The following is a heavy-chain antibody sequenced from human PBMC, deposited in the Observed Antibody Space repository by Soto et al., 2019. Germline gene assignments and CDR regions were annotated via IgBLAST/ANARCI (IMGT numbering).Heavy chain of an antibody. J-gene: IGHJ4*02. CDR1: GGSIDSGGYY. CDR2: IYYSGNT. Sequence: SETLSLTCAVSGGSIDSGGYYWGWIRQPPGKGLEWIGSIYYSGNTNYNPSLNSRVTISVDTSKNQFSLRLSSVTAADTAVYYCARGNVVPLDYWGQGTLVTVSS. V-gene: IGHV4-61*08. D-gene: IGHD2-21*01. CDR3: ARGNVVPLDY.